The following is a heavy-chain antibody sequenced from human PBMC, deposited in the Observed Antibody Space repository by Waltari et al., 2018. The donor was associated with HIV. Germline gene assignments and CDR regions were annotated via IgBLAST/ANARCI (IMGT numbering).Heavy chain of an antibody. CDR2: IMPNIGGT. CDR3: AREEGSGWFVDY. CDR1: GYTFTGYY. Sequence: QVQLVQLGAEVKKPGASVKVSCKASGYTFTGYYMQWVRQAPGQGLEWMVWIMPNIGGTNYEKRFQGSVTMTGDTSISTAYMELSRVRSDDTAVYYCAREEGSGWFVDYWGQGTLVTVSS. D-gene: IGHD6-19*01. J-gene: IGHJ4*02. V-gene: IGHV1-2*02.